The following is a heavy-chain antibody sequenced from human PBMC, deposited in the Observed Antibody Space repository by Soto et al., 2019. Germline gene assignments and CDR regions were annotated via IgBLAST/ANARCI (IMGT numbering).Heavy chain of an antibody. CDR1: GFTFSAYW. D-gene: IGHD3-16*01. CDR3: VRDDPGLGLDY. J-gene: IGHJ4*02. CDR2: INSDGSST. Sequence: GGSLRLSCAASGFTFSAYWMHWVRQAPGKGLVWVSHINSDGSSTTYADSVKGRFTVSRDNAKNTLYLQMNSLRAEDTAVYYCVRDDPGLGLDYWGQGTLVTVSS. V-gene: IGHV3-74*01.